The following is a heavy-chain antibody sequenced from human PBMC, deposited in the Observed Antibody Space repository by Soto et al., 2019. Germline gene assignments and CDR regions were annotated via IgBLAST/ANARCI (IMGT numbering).Heavy chain of an antibody. CDR2: INPNSGGT. V-gene: IGHV1-2*02. J-gene: IGHJ1*01. D-gene: IGHD3-22*01. CDR1: GYTFTGYY. CDR3: AREKLDYSSSLVVDAEYFQH. Sequence: ASVKVSCKASGYTFTGYYMHWVRQAPGQGLEWMGWINPNSGGTNYAQKFQGRVTMTRDTSISTAYMELSRLRSDDTAVYHCAREKLDYSSSLVVDAEYFQHWGQGTLVTVSS.